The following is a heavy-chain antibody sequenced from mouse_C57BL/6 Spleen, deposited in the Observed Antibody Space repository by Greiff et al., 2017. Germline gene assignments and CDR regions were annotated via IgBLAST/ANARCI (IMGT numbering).Heavy chain of an antibody. V-gene: IGHV5-17*01. CDR3: ARDSNLYAMED. CDR2: ISSGSSTI. CDR1: GFTFSDYG. J-gene: IGHJ4*01. D-gene: IGHD2-5*01. Sequence: EVKLVESGGGLVKPGGSLKLSCAASGFTFSDYGMHWVRQAPEKGLEWVAYISSGSSTIYYADTVKGRFTITRDNAKNTPYLQMTRLRSEDTAMYYCARDSNLYAMEDWGQGTSVTVSS.